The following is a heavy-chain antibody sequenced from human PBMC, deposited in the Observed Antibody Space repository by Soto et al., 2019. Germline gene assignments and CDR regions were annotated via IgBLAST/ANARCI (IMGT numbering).Heavy chain of an antibody. Sequence: QVQLQESGPGLVKPSGTLSLTCAVSGGSISSSNWWSWVRQPPGKGLVWIGEIFPTGSTKYTPSLRCRVAVSLDKSKNQFSLRLTSVTAADTAVYSCAKEGDCYGGSCPLDYWGQGILVTVSS. CDR3: AKEGDCYGGSCPLDY. CDR1: GGSISSSNW. D-gene: IGHD2-15*01. V-gene: IGHV4-4*02. CDR2: IFPTGST. J-gene: IGHJ4*02.